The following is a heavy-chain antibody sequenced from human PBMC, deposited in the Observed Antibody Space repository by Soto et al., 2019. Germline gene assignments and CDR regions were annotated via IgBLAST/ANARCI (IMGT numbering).Heavy chain of an antibody. CDR2: IIPIFGTA. J-gene: IGHJ4*02. V-gene: IGHV1-69*01. CDR3: ARAPAPYDYVWGSYRYHFDY. Sequence: QVQLVQSGAEVKKPGSSVKVSCKASGGTFSSYAISWVRQAPGQGLEWMGGIIPIFGTANYAQKFHGRVTITADESTSTAYMELSSLRSEDTAVYYCARAPAPYDYVWGSYRYHFDYWGQGTLVTVSS. CDR1: GGTFSSYA. D-gene: IGHD3-16*02.